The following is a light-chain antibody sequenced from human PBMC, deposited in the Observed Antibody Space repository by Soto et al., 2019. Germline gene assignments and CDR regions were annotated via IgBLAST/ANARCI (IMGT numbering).Light chain of an antibody. CDR1: QSISSY. Sequence: DIQMTQSPSSLSASVGDRVTITCRASQSISSYLNWYQQKPGKAPKLLIYAASSLQSGVPSRFSGSGSGTDFNLTISSLQTEAFPTYYCQESYSTTWTFGQGTKVEIK. J-gene: IGKJ1*01. CDR2: AAS. CDR3: QESYSTTWT. V-gene: IGKV1-39*01.